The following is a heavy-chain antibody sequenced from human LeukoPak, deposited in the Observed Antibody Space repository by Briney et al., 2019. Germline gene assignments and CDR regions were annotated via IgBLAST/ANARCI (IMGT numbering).Heavy chain of an antibody. CDR3: AKRDYYDSSGYYYFDY. J-gene: IGHJ4*02. Sequence: GGSLRLSCAASGFTFSSYAMSWVRQAPGKGLEWVSAISGSGGSTYYADSVKGRFTISRDNPKNTLYLQMNSLRAEDTAVYYCAKRDYYDSSGYYYFDYWGQGTLVTVSS. D-gene: IGHD3-22*01. V-gene: IGHV3-23*01. CDR2: ISGSGGST. CDR1: GFTFSSYA.